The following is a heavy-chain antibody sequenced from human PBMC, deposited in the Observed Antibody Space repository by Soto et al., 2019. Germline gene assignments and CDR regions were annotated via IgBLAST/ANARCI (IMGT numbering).Heavy chain of an antibody. V-gene: IGHV3-23*01. CDR2: ISGSDDST. Sequence: GGSLRLSCAASGFTFSSYSMSWVRQAPGKGLEWVSVISGSDDSTYYADSVKGRFTISRDNSKNTLYLQMNSLRAEDTAVYYCAKRSSSSTFDYWGQGTLVTVSS. D-gene: IGHD6-6*01. CDR3: AKRSSSSTFDY. CDR1: GFTFSSYS. J-gene: IGHJ4*02.